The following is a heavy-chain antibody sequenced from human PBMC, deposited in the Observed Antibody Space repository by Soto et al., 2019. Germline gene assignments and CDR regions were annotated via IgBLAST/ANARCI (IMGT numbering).Heavy chain of an antibody. D-gene: IGHD1-26*01. Sequence: QVQLQESGPGLVKPSETLSLTCTVSGGSISSYYWSWIRQPPGKGLEWIGYIYYSGSTNYNPSLKSRVTISVDTSKNQFSLKLSSVTAADTAVYYCARSLVGATYFDYWGQGTLVTVSS. CDR3: ARSLVGATYFDY. CDR1: GGSISSYY. J-gene: IGHJ4*02. CDR2: IYYSGST. V-gene: IGHV4-59*01.